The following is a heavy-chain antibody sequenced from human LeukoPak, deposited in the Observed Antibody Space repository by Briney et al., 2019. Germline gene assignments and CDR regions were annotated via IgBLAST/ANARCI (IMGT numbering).Heavy chain of an antibody. Sequence: PGGSLRLSCAASGFTFSNSAMSWVRQAPGKGLEWVSGINGGGGGTYYADSVKGRCTISRDNSKNTLYLQMNSLRAEDTAVYYCAKGGGYSYGPGFDYWGQGTLVTVSS. CDR2: INGGGGGT. CDR1: GFTFSNSA. J-gene: IGHJ4*02. V-gene: IGHV3-23*01. CDR3: AKGGGYSYGPGFDY. D-gene: IGHD5-18*01.